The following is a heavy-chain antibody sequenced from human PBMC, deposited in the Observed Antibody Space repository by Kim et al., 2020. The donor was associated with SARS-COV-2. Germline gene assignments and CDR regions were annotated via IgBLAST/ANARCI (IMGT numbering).Heavy chain of an antibody. V-gene: IGHV3-30*18. Sequence: GGSLRLSCAASGFTFSSYGMHWVRQAPGKGLEWVAGISYDGSNKYYADSGKGRLTISRDNSKNTLYLQMNSLRAEDTAVYYCAKAVAGTGIDYWGQGTLVTVSS. CDR3: AKAVAGTGIDY. CDR1: GFTFSSYG. D-gene: IGHD6-19*01. CDR2: ISYDGSNK. J-gene: IGHJ4*02.